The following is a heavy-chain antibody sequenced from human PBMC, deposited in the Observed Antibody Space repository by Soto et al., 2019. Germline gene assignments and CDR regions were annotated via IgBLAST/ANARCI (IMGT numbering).Heavy chain of an antibody. V-gene: IGHV4-4*07. Sequence: SQTLSLTCTVSGGSISSYYWSWIRQPAGEGLDWIGRIYTSGSTNYNPSLKSRVTMSVDTPKNQFSLKLSSVTAADTAVYYCARDALGYCTSNSCYHYYYYGMDVWGQGTTVTVS. CDR3: ARDALGYCTSNSCYHYYYYGMDV. J-gene: IGHJ6*02. D-gene: IGHD2-2*03. CDR1: GGSISSYY. CDR2: IYTSGST.